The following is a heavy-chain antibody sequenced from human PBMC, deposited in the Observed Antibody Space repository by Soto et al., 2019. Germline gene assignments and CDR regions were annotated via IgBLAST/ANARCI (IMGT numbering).Heavy chain of an antibody. V-gene: IGHV3-23*01. J-gene: IGHJ4*02. CDR1: GFTFSSYA. Sequence: GESLKISCAASGFTFSSYAMSWVRQAPGKGLEWVSAISGSGGSTYYADSVKGRFTVSRDNSKNTLYLQMNSLRAEDTAVYYCAKPHDYGDSRSRAFDYWGQGTLVTVSS. D-gene: IGHD4-17*01. CDR2: ISGSGGST. CDR3: AKPHDYGDSRSRAFDY.